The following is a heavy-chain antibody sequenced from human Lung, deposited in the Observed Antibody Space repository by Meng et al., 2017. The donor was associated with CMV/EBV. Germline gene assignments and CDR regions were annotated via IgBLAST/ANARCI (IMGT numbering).Heavy chain of an antibody. CDR3: ARDNDWGPDY. Sequence: ASVXVSCKASGYRFTDHYFHWVRQAPGQGLEWMGWIYPNSGGTHYAQKFQGRLTVTRDTSISTGYMELSSLGSDDTVVYYCARDNDWGPDYWGQGALVTVSS. CDR1: GYRFTDHY. V-gene: IGHV1-2*02. D-gene: IGHD7-27*01. CDR2: IYPNSGGT. J-gene: IGHJ4*02.